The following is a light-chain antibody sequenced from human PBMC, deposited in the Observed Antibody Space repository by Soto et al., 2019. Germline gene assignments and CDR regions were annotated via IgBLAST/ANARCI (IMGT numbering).Light chain of an antibody. CDR3: AAWDDSLKVVV. CDR2: SND. J-gene: IGLJ7*01. CDR1: RPNIGSNT. Sequence: QAVVTQPPSASGTPGQRVTMSCSGSRPNIGSNTVNWYQQFPGTAPKVLIYSNDQRPSGVPDRFSGSKSDTSASLAISGLQSEDEADYYCAAWDDSLKVVVFGVGTQLTVL. V-gene: IGLV1-44*01.